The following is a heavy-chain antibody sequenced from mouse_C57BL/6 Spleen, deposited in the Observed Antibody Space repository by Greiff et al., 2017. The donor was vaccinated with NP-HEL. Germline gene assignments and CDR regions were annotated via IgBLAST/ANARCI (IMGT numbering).Heavy chain of an antibody. J-gene: IGHJ3*01. Sequence: VQLQQSGAELVKPGASVKMSCKASGYTFTSYWITWVKQRPGQGLEWIGDIYPGSGSTNYNEKFKSKATLTVDTSSSTAYMQLSSLTSEDSAVYYCARGGYYGNSAWFAYWGQGTLVTVSA. V-gene: IGHV1-55*01. CDR3: ARGGYYGNSAWFAY. CDR1: GYTFTSYW. D-gene: IGHD2-1*01. CDR2: IYPGSGST.